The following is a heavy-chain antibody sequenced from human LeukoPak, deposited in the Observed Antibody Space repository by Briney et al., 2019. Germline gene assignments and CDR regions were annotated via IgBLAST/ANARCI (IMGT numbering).Heavy chain of an antibody. V-gene: IGHV1-2*02. D-gene: IGHD5-18*01. J-gene: IGHJ4*02. CDR2: INPNSGST. CDR3: ARAAMAVGIDY. Sequence: ASVKVSCKGSGYTFTGYYMHWVRQAPGQGLEWMGWINPNSGSTNYAQKFQGRVTMTRDTSISTAYMELSRLRSDDTAVYYCARAAMAVGIDYWGQGTLVTVSS. CDR1: GYTFTGYY.